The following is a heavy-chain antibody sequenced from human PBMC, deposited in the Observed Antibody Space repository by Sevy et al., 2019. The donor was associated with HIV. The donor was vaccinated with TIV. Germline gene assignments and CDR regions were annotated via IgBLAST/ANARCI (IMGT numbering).Heavy chain of an antibody. V-gene: IGHV3-23*01. D-gene: IGHD2-8*01. CDR3: AKKMGGGSGMAFLDDY. J-gene: IGHJ4*02. CDR1: GFTFSSFA. CDR2: ISGTGDHT. Sequence: GGSLRLSCAASGFTFSSFAMGWVRQAPGKGLDWISVISGTGDHTYYADSVKGRFTISRDNSKNTLFLQMNSLRAEDTAIFYCAKKMGGGSGMAFLDDYWGQGTLVTVSS.